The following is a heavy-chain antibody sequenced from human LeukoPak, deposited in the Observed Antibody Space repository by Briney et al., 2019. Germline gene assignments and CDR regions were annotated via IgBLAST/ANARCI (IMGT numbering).Heavy chain of an antibody. Sequence: PSETLSLTCTVSGGSIYSDYWSWIRQPPGKGLEWIAYISYSGRTNYNPSLKSRVTILIDASKSQFSLKLSSVTAADTAVYYCARTRDSGSSDVWGQGTMVTASS. CDR1: GGSIYSDY. CDR3: ARTRDSGSSDV. CDR2: ISYSGRT. J-gene: IGHJ3*01. D-gene: IGHD3-10*01. V-gene: IGHV4-59*01.